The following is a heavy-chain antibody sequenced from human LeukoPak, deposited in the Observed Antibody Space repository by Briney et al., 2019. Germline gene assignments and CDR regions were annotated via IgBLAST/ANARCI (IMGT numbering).Heavy chain of an antibody. CDR1: GFTFSSCA. V-gene: IGHV3-23*01. CDR3: AKDGDAFDI. CDR2: ISGSGAEI. Sequence: PGGSLRLSCAAAGFTFSSCAMSWVRQAPGKGLEWVSAISGSGAEIYYADSVKGRFTISRDNSKNTLYLQMNSLRAEDTAVYYCAKDGDAFDIWGQGTMVTVSS. J-gene: IGHJ3*02.